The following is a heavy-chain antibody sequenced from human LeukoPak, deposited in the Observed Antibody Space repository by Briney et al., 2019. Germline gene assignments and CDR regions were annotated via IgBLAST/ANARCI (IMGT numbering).Heavy chain of an antibody. Sequence: GGSLRLSCAASGFTFSGYDLHWVRQAPGKGLEWVAVISYDGTNKSYTDSVKGRFTISRDNSKNTVYLQMKSLRVEDTAVYYCARPYTAMVMGYFDYWGQGTLVTVSP. V-gene: IGHV3-30-3*01. D-gene: IGHD5-18*01. J-gene: IGHJ4*02. CDR3: ARPYTAMVMGYFDY. CDR1: GFTFSGYD. CDR2: ISYDGTNK.